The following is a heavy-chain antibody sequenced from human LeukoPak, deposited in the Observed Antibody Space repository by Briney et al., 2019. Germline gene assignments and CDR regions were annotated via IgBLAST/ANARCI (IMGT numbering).Heavy chain of an antibody. Sequence: SETLSLTCTVSGVSISSYYWSWIRQPPGKGLEWIGYIYYSGSTNYNPSLKSRVTISVDTSKNQFSLKLSSVTAADTAVYYCARTPGEWELSFDYWGQGTLVTVSS. D-gene: IGHD1-26*01. CDR1: GVSISSYY. CDR2: IYYSGST. J-gene: IGHJ4*02. V-gene: IGHV4-59*01. CDR3: ARTPGEWELSFDY.